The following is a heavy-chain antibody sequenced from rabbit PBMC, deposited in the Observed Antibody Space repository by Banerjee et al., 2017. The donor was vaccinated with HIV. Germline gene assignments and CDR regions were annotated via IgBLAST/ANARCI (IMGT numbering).Heavy chain of an antibody. D-gene: IGHD1-1*01. J-gene: IGHJ6*01. V-gene: IGHV1S45*01. Sequence: QQQLEESGGGLVKPGGTLTLTCKASGIDFSSSYYMCWVRQAPGKGLEWSACIHTDSSGTTRYASWAKGRFTISKTSSTTVTLQMTSLTAADTATYFCARGINGYYSLWGPGTLVTVS. CDR3: ARGINGYYSL. CDR1: GIDFSSSYY. CDR2: IHTDSSGTT.